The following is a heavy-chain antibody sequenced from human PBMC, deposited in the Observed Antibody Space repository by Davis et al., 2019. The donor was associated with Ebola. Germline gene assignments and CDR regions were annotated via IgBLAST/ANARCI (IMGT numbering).Heavy chain of an antibody. Sequence: GESLKISCAASGFTLSTYWMHWVRQAPGKGLEWVSQIRNDGSGTAYADSVKGRFTISRDTAKNMLHLQMNSLRAEDTAVYYCVTSAGDYWGQGTLVTVSS. J-gene: IGHJ4*02. V-gene: IGHV3-74*01. CDR2: IRNDGSGT. CDR3: VTSAGDY. CDR1: GFTLSTYW.